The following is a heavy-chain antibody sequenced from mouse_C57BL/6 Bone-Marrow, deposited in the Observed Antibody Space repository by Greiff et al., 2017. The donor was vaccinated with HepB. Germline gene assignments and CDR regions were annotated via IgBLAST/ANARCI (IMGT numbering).Heavy chain of an antibody. J-gene: IGHJ1*03. CDR2: IRSKSNNYAT. D-gene: IGHD1-1*01. CDR3: VRHGDYYGSSLYFDV. V-gene: IGHV10-1*01. CDR1: GFSFNTYA. Sequence: EVQRVESGGGLVQPKGSLKLSCAASGFSFNTYAMNWVRQAPGKGLEWVARIRSKSNNYATYYADSVKDRFTISRDDSESMLYLQMNNLKTEDTAMYYCVRHGDYYGSSLYFDVWGTGTTVTVSS.